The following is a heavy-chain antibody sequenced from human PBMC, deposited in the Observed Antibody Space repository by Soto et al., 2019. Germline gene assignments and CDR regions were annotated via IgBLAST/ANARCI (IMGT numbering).Heavy chain of an antibody. V-gene: IGHV3-33*01. Sequence: QVRLVESGGGVVQPGRSLRLSCAASGFTFSSYGMHWVRQAPGKGLEWVAVIWYHGSNKYYADSVKGRFTISRDNSKNTLYLQMNSLRAEDTAVYSWARDRDPGQWLTPNYFDYWGQGTLVTVSS. D-gene: IGHD6-19*01. CDR3: ARDRDPGQWLTPNYFDY. J-gene: IGHJ4*02. CDR1: GFTFSSYG. CDR2: IWYHGSNK.